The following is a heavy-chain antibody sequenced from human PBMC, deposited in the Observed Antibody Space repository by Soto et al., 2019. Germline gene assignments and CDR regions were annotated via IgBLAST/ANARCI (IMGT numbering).Heavy chain of an antibody. CDR2: IIPIFGTA. Sequence: GASVKVSCKASGGTFSSYAISWVRQAPGQALEWMGGIIPIFGTANYAQKFQGRVTITADESTSTAYMELSSLRSEDTAVYYCARGSDSSGYYYVNSYYYGMDVWGQGTTVTVSS. D-gene: IGHD3-22*01. V-gene: IGHV1-69*13. CDR1: GGTFSSYA. CDR3: ARGSDSSGYYYVNSYYYGMDV. J-gene: IGHJ6*02.